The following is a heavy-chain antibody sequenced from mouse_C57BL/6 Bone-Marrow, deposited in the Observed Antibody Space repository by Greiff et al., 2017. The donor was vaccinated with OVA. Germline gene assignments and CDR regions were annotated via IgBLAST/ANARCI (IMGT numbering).Heavy chain of an antibody. J-gene: IGHJ4*01. D-gene: IGHD2-2*01. CDR2: IYPGNSDT. CDR3: TIYGYDPYYAMDY. V-gene: IGHV1-5*01. CDR1: GYTFTSYW. Sequence: EVQLQQSGPVLARPGASVKMSCKTSGYTFTSYWMHWVKQRPGQGLEWIGAIYPGNSDTSYNQKFKGKAKLTAVTSASTAYMELSSLTNEDSAVYYCTIYGYDPYYAMDYWGQGTSVTVSS.